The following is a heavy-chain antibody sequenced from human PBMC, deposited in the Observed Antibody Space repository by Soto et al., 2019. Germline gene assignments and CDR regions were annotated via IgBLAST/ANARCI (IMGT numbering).Heavy chain of an antibody. V-gene: IGHV4-61*01. CDR2: IYYSGST. Sequence: SETLSLTCTVSGGSVSSGSYYWSWIRQPPGKGLEWIGYIYYSGSTNYNPSLKSRVTISVDTSKNQFSLKLSSVTAADTAVYYCARGDYDFWSGYSLNWFAPWGQGTLVTVSS. J-gene: IGHJ5*02. CDR1: GGSVSSGSYY. D-gene: IGHD3-3*01. CDR3: ARGDYDFWSGYSLNWFAP.